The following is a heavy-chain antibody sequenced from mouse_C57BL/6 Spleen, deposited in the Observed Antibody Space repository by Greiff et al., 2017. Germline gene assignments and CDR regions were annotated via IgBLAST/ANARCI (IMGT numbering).Heavy chain of an antibody. Sequence: EVQLVESGGGLVKPGGSLKLSCAASGFTFSDYGMHWVRQAPEKGLEWVAYISSGSSTIYYADTVKGRFTISRDNAKNTLFLQMTSLRSEDTAMYYCAITTVVVFDYWGQGTTLTVSS. J-gene: IGHJ2*01. CDR2: ISSGSSTI. D-gene: IGHD1-1*01. CDR1: GFTFSDYG. V-gene: IGHV5-17*01. CDR3: AITTVVVFDY.